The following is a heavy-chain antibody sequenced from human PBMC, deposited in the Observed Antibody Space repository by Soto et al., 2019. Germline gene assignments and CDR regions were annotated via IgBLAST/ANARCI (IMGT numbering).Heavy chain of an antibody. CDR3: AKVLYYGSGNYYRVFDY. V-gene: IGHV3-23*01. CDR2: ISGSGDST. D-gene: IGHD3-10*01. CDR1: GFTFSSYG. Sequence: AGGSLSLSCAASGFTFSSYGMSWVRQAPGKGLEWVSSISGSGDSTYYADSVKGRFTISRDNSKNTLYLQMNSLRAEDTAVYYCAKVLYYGSGNYYRVFDYWGQGTLVTVSS. J-gene: IGHJ4*02.